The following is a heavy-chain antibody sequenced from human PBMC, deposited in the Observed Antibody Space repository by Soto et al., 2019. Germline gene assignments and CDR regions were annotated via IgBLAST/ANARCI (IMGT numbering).Heavy chain of an antibody. Sequence: GGAVRVNSADSGFACSNYEMNWVRQAPGKGLEWVSYISLSGSTIYYADSVKGRFTISRDDAKNSLYLQMDSLRADDTAVYYCARESFSASPNFFDYWGPGTLVTVS. CDR3: ARESFSASPNFFDY. J-gene: IGHJ4*02. D-gene: IGHD3-3*02. CDR2: ISLSGSTI. CDR1: GFACSNYE. V-gene: IGHV3-48*03.